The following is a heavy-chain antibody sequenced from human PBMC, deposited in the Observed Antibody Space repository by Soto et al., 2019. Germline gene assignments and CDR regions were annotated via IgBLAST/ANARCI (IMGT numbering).Heavy chain of an antibody. D-gene: IGHD3-3*01. CDR2: VYYSGAT. Sequence: SETLSLTCTVSGGSISRRSYYWGWIRQAPGKGLEWIGNVYYSGATSYNPSLKSRVTISADTSKNQFSLNLSSVTAADTAVYYCARLFWSGSYYLDSWGQGTLVTVSS. CDR3: ARLFWSGSYYLDS. J-gene: IGHJ4*02. CDR1: GGSISRRSYY. V-gene: IGHV4-39*01.